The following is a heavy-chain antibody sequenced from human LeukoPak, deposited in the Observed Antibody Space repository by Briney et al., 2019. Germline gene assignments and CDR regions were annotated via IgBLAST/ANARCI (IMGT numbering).Heavy chain of an antibody. CDR2: MNPSGST. CDR3: ARGRQDVTMIVVVMTAVSYYLDV. D-gene: IGHD3-22*01. Sequence: PSETLSLTCAVYGGSFSGYYWTWIRHTPEKGLEWIGEMNPSGSTNYNPSLKSRVTISVDTSKNQFSLKLSSVTVADTAVYYCARGRQDVTMIVVVMTAVSYYLDVWGKGTTVTVS. CDR1: GGSFSGYY. J-gene: IGHJ6*03. V-gene: IGHV4-34*01.